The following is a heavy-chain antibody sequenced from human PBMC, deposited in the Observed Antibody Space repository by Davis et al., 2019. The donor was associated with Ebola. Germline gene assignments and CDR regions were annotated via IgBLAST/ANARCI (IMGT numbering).Heavy chain of an antibody. CDR2: FGTGGDT. CDR3: VKDSSNIWFDI. J-gene: IGHJ3*02. V-gene: IGHV3-23*01. Sequence: GGSLRLSCTDSVITFSSYAMTWVRQAPGKGLEWVSTFGTGGDTYYADSVKGRFAISRDNSRGTLYLQMNSLRVEDSAIYYCVKDSSNIWFDIWSQGTLVTVSS. CDR1: VITFSSYA. D-gene: IGHD2/OR15-2a*01.